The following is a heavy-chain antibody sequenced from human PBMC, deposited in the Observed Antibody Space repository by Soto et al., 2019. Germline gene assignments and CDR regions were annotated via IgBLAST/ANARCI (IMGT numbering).Heavy chain of an antibody. CDR3: ARDWVDIVANWFDP. CDR2: INTNTGNP. D-gene: IGHD5-12*01. J-gene: IGHJ5*02. Sequence: QVQLVQSGSELKKPGASVKVSCKASGYTFTSYAMNWVRQAPGQGLEWMGWINTNTGNPTYAQGFTGRFVFSLDTSVSTAYLQICSLKDEDTAVYYCARDWVDIVANWFDPWGQGTLVTVSS. CDR1: GYTFTSYA. V-gene: IGHV7-4-1*01.